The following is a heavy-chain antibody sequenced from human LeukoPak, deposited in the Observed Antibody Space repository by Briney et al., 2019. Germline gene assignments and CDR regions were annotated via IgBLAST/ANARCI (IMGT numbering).Heavy chain of an antibody. CDR2: INPNSGGT. J-gene: IGHJ4*02. CDR3: ARVYCTNGVCFKAQADY. D-gene: IGHD2-8*01. CDR1: GYTFTGYY. V-gene: IGHV1-2*02. Sequence: ASVKVSCKASGYTFTGYYMHWVRQAPGQGLEWMGWINPNSGGTNYAQKFQGRVTMTRDTSISTAYMELSRLRSDDTAVYYCARVYCTNGVCFKAQADYWGQGTLVTVSS.